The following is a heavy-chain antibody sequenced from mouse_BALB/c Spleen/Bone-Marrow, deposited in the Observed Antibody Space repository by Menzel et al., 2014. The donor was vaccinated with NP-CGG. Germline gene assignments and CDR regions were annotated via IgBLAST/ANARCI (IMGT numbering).Heavy chain of an antibody. D-gene: IGHD2-4*01. Sequence: QVTLKECGPGILQPSQTLSLTCSFSGFSLSTSGLGVGWIRQPSGKGLEWLANIWWDDDKRYNPALKSRLTISKDTSSNQVFLKIASVDTADTATYYFARLITTYYFHFWGQGTTLTVSS. CDR1: GFSLSTSGLG. CDR3: ARLITTYYFHF. J-gene: IGHJ2*01. CDR2: IWWDDDK. V-gene: IGHV8-12*01.